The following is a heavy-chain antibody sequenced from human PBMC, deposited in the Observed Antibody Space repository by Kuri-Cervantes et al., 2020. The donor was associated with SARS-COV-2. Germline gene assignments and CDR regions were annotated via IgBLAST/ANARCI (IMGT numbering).Heavy chain of an antibody. CDR1: GFTVSSNY. CDR2: ITSDSRYI. D-gene: IGHD2-2*01. V-gene: IGHV3-21*01. CDR3: ASDGGYCTFTTCYSYWYFDL. J-gene: IGHJ2*01. Sequence: GGSLRLSCAASGFTVSSNYMNWVRQSPGKGLEWVASITSDSRYIYYAGSVKGRFTISRDNAKNSLYLEMNSLRAEDTAVYYCASDGGYCTFTTCYSYWYFDLWGRGTLVTVSS.